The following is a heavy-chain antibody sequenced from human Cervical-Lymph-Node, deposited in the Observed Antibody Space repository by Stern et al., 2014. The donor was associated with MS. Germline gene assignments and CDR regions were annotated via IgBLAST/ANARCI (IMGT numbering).Heavy chain of an antibody. D-gene: IGHD4-17*01. CDR1: GFTFNSYN. V-gene: IGHV3-48*01. CDR3: ARDAGGRWDYAVSYFDY. CDR2: ITSSSTTI. Sequence: EVQLVESGGGLVQPGGSLRLSCAASGFTFNSYNMNWVRQAPGKGLEWVSYITSSSTTIYYADSVRGRFTVSRDNSKKSLYLQMNSLSAEDTAVYYCARDAGGRWDYAVSYFDYWGQGALVTVSS. J-gene: IGHJ4*02.